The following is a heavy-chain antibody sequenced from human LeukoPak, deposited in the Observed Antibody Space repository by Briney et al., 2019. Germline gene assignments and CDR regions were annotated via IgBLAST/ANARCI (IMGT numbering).Heavy chain of an antibody. Sequence: GGSLRLSCAASGFTFSSYGMNWVRQAPGKGLEWVAFIRFDGNNNYYADSVKGRFTISRDNSKNTLSLQMNSLRSEDTAVYYCAKDRGSYCGGVCECYFDYWGQGTLVTVSS. CDR1: GFTFSSYG. CDR2: IRFDGNNN. V-gene: IGHV3-30*02. D-gene: IGHD2-21*02. CDR3: AKDRGSYCGGVCECYFDY. J-gene: IGHJ4*02.